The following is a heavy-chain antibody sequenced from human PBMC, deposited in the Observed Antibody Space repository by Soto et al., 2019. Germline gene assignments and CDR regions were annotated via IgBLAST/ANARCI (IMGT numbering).Heavy chain of an antibody. D-gene: IGHD3-10*01. V-gene: IGHV1-46*03. J-gene: IGHJ6*03. Sequence: QVQLVQSGAEVKKPGASVKVSCKASGYTFTSYYMHWVRQAPGQGLEWMGIINPSGGSTSYAQKFQGRVTMTRDTSTSTVYMELSSLRSEDTAVYYCSRDYGSGSYYLGVGYYYMDVWGKGTTVTVSS. CDR1: GYTFTSYY. CDR3: SRDYGSGSYYLGVGYYYMDV. CDR2: INPSGGST.